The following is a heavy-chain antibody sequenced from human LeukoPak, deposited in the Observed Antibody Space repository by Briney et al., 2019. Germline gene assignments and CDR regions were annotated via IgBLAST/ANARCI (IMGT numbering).Heavy chain of an antibody. V-gene: IGHV1-18*01. Sequence: ASVKLSCKASGYTFTSYDINWVRQATRQGREWMGWISAYNGNTNYAQKLQGRVTMTTDTSTSTAYMELRSLRSDDTAVYYCARGYSSGWYSHYYYYMDVWGKGTTVTISS. J-gene: IGHJ6*03. CDR3: ARGYSSGWYSHYYYYMDV. D-gene: IGHD6-19*01. CDR1: GYTFTSYD. CDR2: ISAYNGNT.